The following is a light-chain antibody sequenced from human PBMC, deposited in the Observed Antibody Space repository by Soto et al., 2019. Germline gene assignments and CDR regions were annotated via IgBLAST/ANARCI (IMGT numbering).Light chain of an antibody. Sequence: SPGTLSLSPGERATLSCRASQSVSSSYLAWYQQKPGQAPRLLIYGASSRATGIPDRFSGSGSGTDFTLTISRLEPEDFAVYHCQQNGSTPTTFVQKARLEIK. CDR1: QSVSSSY. CDR2: GAS. V-gene: IGKV3-20*01. J-gene: IGKJ5*01. CDR3: QQNGSTPTT.